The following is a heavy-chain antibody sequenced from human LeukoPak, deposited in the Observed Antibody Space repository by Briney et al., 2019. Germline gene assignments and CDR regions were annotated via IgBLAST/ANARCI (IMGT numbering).Heavy chain of an antibody. Sequence: ASVKVSCKASGYTFTGYYMHWVRQAPGQGLEWMGWINPNSGGTNYAQKFQGRVTMTRDTSISTAYMELSRLRSDDTAVHYCARGATVGASPYNWFDPWGQGTLVTVSS. V-gene: IGHV1-2*02. J-gene: IGHJ5*02. CDR3: ARGATVGASPYNWFDP. D-gene: IGHD1-26*01. CDR1: GYTFTGYY. CDR2: INPNSGGT.